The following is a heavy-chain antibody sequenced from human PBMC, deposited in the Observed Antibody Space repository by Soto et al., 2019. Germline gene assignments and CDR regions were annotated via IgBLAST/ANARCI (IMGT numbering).Heavy chain of an antibody. CDR3: SRHEEGRRMVFYGMDV. CDR1: GFTFSRSD. CDR2: VRSKIHNYAT. D-gene: IGHD2-8*01. V-gene: IGHV3-73*02. J-gene: IGHJ6*02. Sequence: QLVESGGGLVQAGGSLRLSCSASGFTFSRSDLHWVRHAPGKGLEWVGRVRSKIHNYATSFADSVRGRFTISRNDSHNTVSLEMSGLKSEDTALYYCSRHEEGRRMVFYGMDVWGQGTTVTVSS.